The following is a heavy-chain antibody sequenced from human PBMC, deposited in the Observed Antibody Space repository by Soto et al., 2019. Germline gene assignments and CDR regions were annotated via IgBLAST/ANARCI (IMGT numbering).Heavy chain of an antibody. CDR1: GGSISSGGYY. V-gene: IGHV4-31*03. Sequence: QVQLQESGPGLVKPSQTLSLTCTVSGGSISSGGYYWSWIRQHPGKGLEWIGYIYYSGSTYYNPSLVSRVTISVDTSKNQFSLKLSSVTAADTAVYYCARQDYYDSSGPYYFDYWGQGTLVTVSS. CDR3: ARQDYYDSSGPYYFDY. D-gene: IGHD3-22*01. J-gene: IGHJ4*02. CDR2: IYYSGST.